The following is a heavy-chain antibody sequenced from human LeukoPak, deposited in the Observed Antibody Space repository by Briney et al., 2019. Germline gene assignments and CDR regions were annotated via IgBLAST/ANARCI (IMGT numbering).Heavy chain of an antibody. CDR3: IRDFRSADL. J-gene: IGHJ5*02. V-gene: IGHV3-74*01. CDR1: GFTFSNYC. CDR2: IYVDGRTT. Sequence: GGSLRLSCVASGFTFSNYCMHWVRHPPGKGLVWVSRIYVDGRTTNYADSVKGRFTISRDNAKNTVYLEMNSLSVEDTATYYCIRDFRSADLWGQGTLVTVTS.